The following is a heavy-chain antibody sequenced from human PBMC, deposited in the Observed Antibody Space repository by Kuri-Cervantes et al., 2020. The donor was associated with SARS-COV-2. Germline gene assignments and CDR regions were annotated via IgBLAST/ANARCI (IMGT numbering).Heavy chain of an antibody. CDR2: IIPIFGTA. Sequence: SVKVSCKASGGTFSSYAISWVRQAPGQGLEWMGGIIPIFGTANYAQKFQGRVTITADKSTSTAYMELSSLRSEDTAVYYCARGYRYCSSTSCPTPYYFDYWGQGTTVTVSS. CDR3: ARGYRYCSSTSCPTPYYFDY. V-gene: IGHV1-69*06. CDR1: GGTFSSYA. J-gene: IGHJ4*02. D-gene: IGHD2-2*01.